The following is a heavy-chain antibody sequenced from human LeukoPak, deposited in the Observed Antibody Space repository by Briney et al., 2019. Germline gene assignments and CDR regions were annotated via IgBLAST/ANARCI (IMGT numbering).Heavy chain of an antibody. D-gene: IGHD3-16*01. CDR1: GFSFSSYS. CDR2: ISSGSSTI. Sequence: PGGSLRLSCAASGFSFSSYSMNWVRQAPGKGLEWISYISSGSSTIYYADSVKGRFTISRDNAKNSLYLQMNSLRAEDTAVYYCALTLAAAPFDYWGQGTLVTVSS. CDR3: ALTLAAAPFDY. J-gene: IGHJ4*02. V-gene: IGHV3-48*04.